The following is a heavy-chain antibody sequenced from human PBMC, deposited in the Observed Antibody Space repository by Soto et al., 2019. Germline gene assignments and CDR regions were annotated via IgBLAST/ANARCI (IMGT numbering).Heavy chain of an antibody. CDR3: ARDGWGYIGSSYVGYYYYYGMGV. CDR1: GYTFTGYY. J-gene: IGHJ6*02. Sequence: ASVKVSCKASGYTFTGYYMHWVRQAPGQGLEWMGWINPNSGGTNYAQKFQGRVTMTRDTPISTAYMELSRLRSDDTAVYYCARDGWGYIGSSYVGYYYYYGMGVWGQGTTITVS. D-gene: IGHD1-26*01. CDR2: INPNSGGT. V-gene: IGHV1-2*02.